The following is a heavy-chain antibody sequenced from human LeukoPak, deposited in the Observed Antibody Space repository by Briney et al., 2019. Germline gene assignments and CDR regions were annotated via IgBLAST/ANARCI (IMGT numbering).Heavy chain of an antibody. CDR2: IYYSGST. CDR1: GGSISSSSYY. V-gene: IGHV4-39*01. Sequence: SETLSLTCTVSGGSISSSSYYWAWIRQPPGKGLEWIGSIYYSGSTYYNPSLKSRVTISVDTSKNQFSLKLSSVTAADTAVYYCARSGKIQLFDYWGQGTLVTVSS. CDR3: ARSGKIQLFDY. J-gene: IGHJ4*02. D-gene: IGHD5-18*01.